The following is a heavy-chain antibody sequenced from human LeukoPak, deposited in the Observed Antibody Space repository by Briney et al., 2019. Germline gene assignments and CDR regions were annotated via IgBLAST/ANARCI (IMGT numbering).Heavy chain of an antibody. V-gene: IGHV3-23*01. CDR3: AKGLTSAHYGGY. D-gene: IGHD3-22*01. CDR2: ISGSGGGT. J-gene: IGHJ4*02. CDR1: GFTFTIYA. Sequence: GGSLRLSCAASGFTFTIYAMSWVRQAPGKGLGWVSAISGSGGGTYYADSVKGRFTISRDNSKNTLYLQMSSLRAEDTAIYYCAKGLTSAHYGGYWGQGALVTVSS.